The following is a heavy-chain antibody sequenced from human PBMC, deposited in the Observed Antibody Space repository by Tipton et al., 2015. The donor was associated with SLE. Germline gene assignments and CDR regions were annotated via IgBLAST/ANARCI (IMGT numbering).Heavy chain of an antibody. CDR2: ISYDGSNK. CDR3: ARGNYYDSSGYYPLHY. J-gene: IGHJ4*02. CDR1: GFTFSSYA. D-gene: IGHD3-22*01. V-gene: IGHV3-30*04. Sequence: SLRLSCAASGFTFSSYAMHWVRQAPGKGLEWVAVISYDGSNKYYADSVKGRFTISRDNSKNTLYLQMNSLRAEDTAVYYCARGNYYDSSGYYPLHYWGQGTLVTVSS.